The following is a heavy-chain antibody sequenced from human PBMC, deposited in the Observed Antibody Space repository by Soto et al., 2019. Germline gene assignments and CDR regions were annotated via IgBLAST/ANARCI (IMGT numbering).Heavy chain of an antibody. D-gene: IGHD6-6*01. CDR2: ISGSGGST. CDR3: AKAGYSSSSKSHWFDP. V-gene: IGHV3-23*01. CDR1: GFTFSSYA. J-gene: IGHJ5*02. Sequence: ELQLLESGGGLVQPGGSLRLSCAASGFTFSSYAMSWVRQAPGKGLEWVSAISGSGGSTYYADSVKGRFTISRDNSKNTLYLQMNSLRAEDTAVYYCAKAGYSSSSKSHWFDPWGQGTLVTVSS.